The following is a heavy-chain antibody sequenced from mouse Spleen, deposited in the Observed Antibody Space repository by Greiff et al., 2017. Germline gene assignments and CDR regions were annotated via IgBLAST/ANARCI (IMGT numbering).Heavy chain of an antibody. Sequence: VQLQQSVAELVRPGASVKLSCTASGFNINNNDMHWVKQRPEQGLEWIGWIDPANGNMNYAAKFPGQATITADTSSNTVYLQLSSLTSEDTAIYYCAHGYRWFAFWGEGTLVTVSA. CDR1: GFNINNND. D-gene: IGHD2-2*01. CDR3: AHGYRWFAF. CDR2: IDPANGNM. V-gene: IGHV14-3*01. J-gene: IGHJ3*01.